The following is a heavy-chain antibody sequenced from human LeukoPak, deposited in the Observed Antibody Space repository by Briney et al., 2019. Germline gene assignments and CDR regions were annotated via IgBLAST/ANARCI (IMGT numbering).Heavy chain of an antibody. CDR3: ARDTRHSNYYYYYYMDV. Sequence: GASVKVSCKASGYTFTGYYMHWVRQAPGQGLEWMGWINPNSGGTNYAQKFQGRVTMTRDTSISTAYMELSRLRSDDTAVYYCARDTRHSNYYYYYYMDVWGKGTTVTVSS. V-gene: IGHV1-2*02. J-gene: IGHJ6*03. CDR1: GYTFTGYY. D-gene: IGHD6-6*01. CDR2: INPNSGGT.